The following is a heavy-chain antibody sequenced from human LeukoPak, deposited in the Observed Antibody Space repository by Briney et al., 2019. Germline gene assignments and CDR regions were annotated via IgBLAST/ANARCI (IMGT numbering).Heavy chain of an antibody. CDR1: GYTFTSYG. Sequence: GASVKVSCKASGYTFTSYGISWVRQAPGQGLEWMGWISAYNGNTNYAQKLQGRVTMTTDTSTSTAYMELRSLRYDDTAVYYCARDHHLPAAILATVRHMDVWGKGTTVTVSS. V-gene: IGHV1-18*01. J-gene: IGHJ6*03. D-gene: IGHD2-2*02. CDR2: ISAYNGNT. CDR3: ARDHHLPAAILATVRHMDV.